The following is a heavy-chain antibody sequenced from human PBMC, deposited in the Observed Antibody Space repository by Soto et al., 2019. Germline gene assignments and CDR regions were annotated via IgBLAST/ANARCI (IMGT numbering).Heavy chain of an antibody. V-gene: IGHV1-24*01. CDR2: FDPEDGET. D-gene: IGHD1-7*01. CDR3: ATELEIRVVFDD. CDR1: GYTLTELS. Sequence: ASVKVSCKVSGYTLTELSMHWVLQAPGKGLEWMGGFDPEDGETIYAQKFQGRVTMTEDTSTDTAYMELSSLRSEDTAVYYCATELEIRVVFDDWGQGTRVTVAS. J-gene: IGHJ4*02.